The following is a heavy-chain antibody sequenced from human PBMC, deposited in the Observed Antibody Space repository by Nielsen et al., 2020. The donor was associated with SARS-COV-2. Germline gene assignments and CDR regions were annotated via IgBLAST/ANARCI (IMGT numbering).Heavy chain of an antibody. CDR2: IIPIFGTA. CDR1: GGTFSSYA. V-gene: IGHV1-69*13. D-gene: IGHD6-19*01. J-gene: IGHJ4*02. Sequence: SVKVSCKAPGGTFSSYAISWVRQAPGQGLEWMGGIIPIFGTANYAQKFQGRVTITADESTSTAYMELSSLRSEDTAVYYCARGGYPAVAPRDWGQGTLVTVSS. CDR3: ARGGYPAVAPRD.